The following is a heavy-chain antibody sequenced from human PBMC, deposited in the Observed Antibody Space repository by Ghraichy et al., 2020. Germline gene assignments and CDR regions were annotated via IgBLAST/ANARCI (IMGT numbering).Heavy chain of an antibody. D-gene: IGHD6-6*01. J-gene: IGHJ4*02. CDR1: GFTFSGSA. CDR2: IRSKANSYAT. CDR3: TRPTSDSSSSRADY. Sequence: GGSLRLSCAASGFTFSGSAMHWVRQASGKGLEWVGRIRSKANSYATAYAASVKGRFTISRDDSKNTAYLQMNSLKTEDTAVYYCTRPTSDSSSSRADYWGQGTLVTVSS. V-gene: IGHV3-73*01.